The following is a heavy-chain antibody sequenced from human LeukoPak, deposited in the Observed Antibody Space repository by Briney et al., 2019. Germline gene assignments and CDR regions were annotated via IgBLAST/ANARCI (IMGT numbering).Heavy chain of an antibody. CDR1: GYTFTNYT. V-gene: IGHV1-18*01. J-gene: IGHJ5*02. CDR2: MSAYNGNT. Sequence: APVKVSCKASGYTFTNYTISWVRQAPGQGLEWMGWMSAYNGNTNYAQRLQGRVTMTTDTSTSTAYMELRSLRSDDTAMYYCARDHGSPYSSGWYIGKNWFDPWGQGTLVTVSS. CDR3: ARDHGSPYSSGWYIGKNWFDP. D-gene: IGHD6-19*01.